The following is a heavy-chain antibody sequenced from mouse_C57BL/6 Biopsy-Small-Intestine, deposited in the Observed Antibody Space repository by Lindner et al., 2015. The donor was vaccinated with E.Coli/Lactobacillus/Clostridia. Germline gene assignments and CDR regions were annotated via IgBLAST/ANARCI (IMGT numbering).Heavy chain of an antibody. Sequence: VQLQESGAELVRPGASVKLSCTASGFNIKDDYMHWVKQRPEQGLEWIGWIDPENGDTEYASKFQGKATITADTSSNTAYLQLSSLTSEDTAVYYCTTPTAQAPYAMDYWGQGTSVTVSS. D-gene: IGHD3-2*02. V-gene: IGHV14-4*01. CDR3: TTPTAQAPYAMDY. CDR2: IDPENGDT. CDR1: GFNIKDDY. J-gene: IGHJ4*01.